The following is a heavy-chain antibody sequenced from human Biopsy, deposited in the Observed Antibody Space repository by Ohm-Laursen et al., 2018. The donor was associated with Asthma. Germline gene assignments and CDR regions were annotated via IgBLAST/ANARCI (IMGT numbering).Heavy chain of an antibody. V-gene: IGHV3-7*03. J-gene: IGHJ4*02. D-gene: IGHD6-13*01. CDR1: GFTFGAFW. CDR2: ITGDGSQK. Sequence: SLRLSCSATGFTFGAFWMSWGRQTPGKGLEWVATITGDGSQKFYVDSVTGRFTISRDNSKNSLYLQMNSLRGADTALYYCVKDIRLQLWGFDSWGQGTLVTVSS. CDR3: VKDIRLQLWGFDS.